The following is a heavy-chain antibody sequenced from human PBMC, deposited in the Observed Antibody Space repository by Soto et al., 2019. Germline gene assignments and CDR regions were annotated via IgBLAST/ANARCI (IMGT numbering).Heavy chain of an antibody. D-gene: IGHD2-15*01. CDR2: INSDESRT. V-gene: IGHV3-74*01. J-gene: IGHJ4*02. CDR3: ARGPYCSGGSCYSPQCHFDY. CDR1: GFTFSSYW. Sequence: EVQLVESGGGLVQPGGSLRLSCAASGFTFSSYWMHWVRQAPGKGLVWVSRINSDESRTTYADSVKGRFTISRDNAKNTLYLQMNSLRAEDKAVYYCARGPYCSGGSCYSPQCHFDYWGQGTLVTVSS.